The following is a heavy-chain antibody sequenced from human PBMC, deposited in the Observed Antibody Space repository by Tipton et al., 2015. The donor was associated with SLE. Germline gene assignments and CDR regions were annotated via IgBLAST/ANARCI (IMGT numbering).Heavy chain of an antibody. CDR3: ARDPGTRYGMDV. V-gene: IGHV4-59*01. CDR1: YGSINTFY. J-gene: IGHJ6*02. Sequence: TLSLTCSVSYGSINTFYWSWIRKPPGKSLAWIGHVHYSGTTNYNPSVRSRVTISVDASKNQVSLKLTSVTAADTAIYYCARDPGTRYGMDVWGQGTTVTVSS. CDR2: VHYSGTT. D-gene: IGHD3-9*01.